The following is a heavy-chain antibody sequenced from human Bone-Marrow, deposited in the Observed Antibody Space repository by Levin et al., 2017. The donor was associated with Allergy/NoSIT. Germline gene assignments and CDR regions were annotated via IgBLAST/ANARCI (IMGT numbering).Heavy chain of an antibody. CDR1: GFIFSDYY. V-gene: IGHV3-11*01. CDR3: ARAHFWSGFYHFDY. CDR2: ISSSGTTK. Sequence: PGGSLRLSCTASGFIFSDYYMSWMRQAPGKGLEFLLYISSSGTTKKYSDSVKGRFTVFRDNAQKSLNLHMNSLRAEDTAMYFCARAHFWSGFYHFDYWGEGIQVTVSS. J-gene: IGHJ4*02. D-gene: IGHD3-3*02.